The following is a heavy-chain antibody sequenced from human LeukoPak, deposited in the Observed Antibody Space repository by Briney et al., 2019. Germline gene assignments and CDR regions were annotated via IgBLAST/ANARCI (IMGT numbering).Heavy chain of an antibody. D-gene: IGHD2-2*01. CDR3: FVGSTQYCSSTSCRRGSIDY. CDR1: VGPFSSYA. J-gene: IGHJ4*02. Sequence: SSVTVSCKSSVGPFSSYAISWLRQAPGQGVEWMGVSIPFFGTANYAQKFQDRVTITADKSTSTAYMELSSLRSEDTAVYYCFVGSTQYCSSTSCRRGSIDYWGQGTLVTVSS. V-gene: IGHV1-69*06. CDR2: SIPFFGTA.